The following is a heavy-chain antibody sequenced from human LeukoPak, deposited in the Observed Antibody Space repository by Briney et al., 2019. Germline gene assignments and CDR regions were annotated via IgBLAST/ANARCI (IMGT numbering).Heavy chain of an antibody. CDR2: IYYSGST. Sequence: KPSETLSLTCTVSGGSISSYYWSWIRQPPGKGLEWIGYIYYSGSTNYNLSLKSRVTISVDTSKNQFSLKLSSVTAADTAVYYCARRIYSSYFDYWGQGTLVTVSS. CDR3: ARRIYSSYFDY. J-gene: IGHJ4*02. D-gene: IGHD4-11*01. CDR1: GGSISSYY. V-gene: IGHV4-59*08.